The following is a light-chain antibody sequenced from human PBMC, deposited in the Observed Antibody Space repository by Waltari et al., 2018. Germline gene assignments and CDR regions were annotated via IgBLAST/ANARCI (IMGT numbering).Light chain of an antibody. CDR2: RND. J-gene: IGLJ3*02. CDR3: ATWDDNLSHWV. CDR1: SSNIGSNY. V-gene: IGLV1-47*01. Sequence: QSVLTQPPSASGTHGQGVTISCSGSSSNIGSNYVYWYQQLPGTAPKHLIYRNDQRPSGVPARFSGSKSVTSASLDISGLRSEDEADYHCATWDDNLSHWVFGGGTKMTVL.